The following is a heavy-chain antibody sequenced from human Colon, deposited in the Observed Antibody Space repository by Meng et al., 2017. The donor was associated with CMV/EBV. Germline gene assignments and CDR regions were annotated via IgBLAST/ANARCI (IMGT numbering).Heavy chain of an antibody. Sequence: ASVQVSCKVSGHPLTALSIHWVRQAHGKRLEGVAGFDPEDGETLYAQKFQGRITVTEDTSTETGYMDLRSLTSEDTAVDYGITGVRTPFLYWGQGTLVTVSS. CDR3: ITGVRTPFLY. V-gene: IGHV1-24*01. CDR1: GHPLTALS. D-gene: IGHD4/OR15-4a*01. J-gene: IGHJ4*02. CDR2: FDPEDGET.